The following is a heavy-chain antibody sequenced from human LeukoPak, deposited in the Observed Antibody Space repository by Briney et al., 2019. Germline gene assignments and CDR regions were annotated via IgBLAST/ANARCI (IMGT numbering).Heavy chain of an antibody. V-gene: IGHV4-39*07. Sequence: SETLSLTCTVSGGSIISSSYYWGWIRQPPGKGLEWIGSIYYSGSTNYNPSLKSRVTISVDTSKNQFSLKLSSVTAADTAVYYCARGSSGWLRLWGQGTLVTVSS. J-gene: IGHJ4*02. CDR1: GGSIISSSYY. CDR3: ARGSSGWLRL. CDR2: IYYSGST. D-gene: IGHD5-12*01.